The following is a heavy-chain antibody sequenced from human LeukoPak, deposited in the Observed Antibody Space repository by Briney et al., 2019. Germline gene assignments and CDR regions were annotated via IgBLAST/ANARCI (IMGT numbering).Heavy chain of an antibody. CDR3: ARDRMEYSSSWYEYYMDV. Sequence: SETLSLTCTVSGGSISSYYWSWIRQPPGKGLEWIGYIYTSGSTNYNPSLKSRVTISVDTSKNQFSLKLSSVTAADTAVYYCARDRMEYSSSWYEYYMDVWGKGTTVTVS. CDR1: GGSISSYY. D-gene: IGHD6-13*01. CDR2: IYTSGST. J-gene: IGHJ6*03. V-gene: IGHV4-4*09.